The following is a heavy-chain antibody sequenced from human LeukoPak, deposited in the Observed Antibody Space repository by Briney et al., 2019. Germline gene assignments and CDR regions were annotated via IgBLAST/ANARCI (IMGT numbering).Heavy chain of an antibody. CDR1: GGSISSYY. J-gene: IGHJ4*02. Sequence: SETLSLTCTVSGGSISSYYWSWIRQPPGKGLEWIGYIHYSGSTNYNPSLKSRVTISVDTSKNQFSLKLSSVTAADTAVYYRARGVPDSSGYYFDYWGQGTLVTVSS. D-gene: IGHD3-22*01. CDR2: IHYSGST. V-gene: IGHV4-59*01. CDR3: ARGVPDSSGYYFDY.